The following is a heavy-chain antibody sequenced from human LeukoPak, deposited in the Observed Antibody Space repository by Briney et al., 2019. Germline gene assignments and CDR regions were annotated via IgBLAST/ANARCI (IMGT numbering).Heavy chain of an antibody. V-gene: IGHV1-2*02. D-gene: IGHD5-12*01. Sequence: GASVKVSCKASGYTFTDYYMHWVRQAPGQGLEWMGWINPDSGGTNYAQRFQGRVTMTRDTSISTAYMELSRLRSDDTAVYYCARDHIGYSGYDPFDYWGQGTLVTVSS. J-gene: IGHJ4*02. CDR2: INPDSGGT. CDR1: GYTFTDYY. CDR3: ARDHIGYSGYDPFDY.